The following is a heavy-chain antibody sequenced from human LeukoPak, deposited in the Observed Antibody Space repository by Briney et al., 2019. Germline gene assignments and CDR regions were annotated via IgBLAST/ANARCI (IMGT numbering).Heavy chain of an antibody. D-gene: IGHD2-15*01. CDR2: SSPYKGNT. CDR1: GYSFIGYV. V-gene: IGHV1-18*01. J-gene: IGHJ6*02. CDR3: ARDLDIVVVAAGLRYYGLDG. Sequence: GAAVKVSCKPSGYSFIGYVIRWVRQAPGQGLEWMLWSSPYKGNTHYAQKLQGGGTLTTDTSTTTAYMELRSMGSDDPAVYYCARDLDIVVVAAGLRYYGLDGWGQGPTATVS.